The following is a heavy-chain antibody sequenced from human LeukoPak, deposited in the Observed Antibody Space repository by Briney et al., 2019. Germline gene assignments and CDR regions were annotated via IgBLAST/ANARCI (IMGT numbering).Heavy chain of an antibody. CDR2: ISSSGSTT. J-gene: IGHJ5*02. CDR1: GFTFSSYE. Sequence: GGSLRLSCAASGFTFSSYEMNWVRQAPGKGLEWVSYISSSGSTTYYADSVKGRFTISRDNAKNSLYLQMNSLRAEDTAVYYCARDRPGSGGYTWFDPWGQGTLVTVSS. D-gene: IGHD3-3*01. CDR3: ARDRPGSGGYTWFDP. V-gene: IGHV3-48*03.